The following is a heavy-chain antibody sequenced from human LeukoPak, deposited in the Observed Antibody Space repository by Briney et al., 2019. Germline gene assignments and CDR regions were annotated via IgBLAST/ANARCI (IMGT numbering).Heavy chain of an antibody. CDR3: AREITMVRGVFDY. J-gene: IGHJ4*02. Sequence: SETLSLTCTVSGGSINSGGYYWSWIRQQPGKGLEWIGNIYYRGSADYNPSLKSRITISVDTSKNQFSLKLSSVTAADTAVYYCAREITMVRGVFDYWGQGTLVTVSS. CDR2: IYYRGSA. CDR1: GGSINSGGYY. D-gene: IGHD3-10*01. V-gene: IGHV4-31*03.